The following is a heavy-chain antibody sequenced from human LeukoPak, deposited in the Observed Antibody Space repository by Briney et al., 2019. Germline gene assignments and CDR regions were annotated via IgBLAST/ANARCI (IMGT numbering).Heavy chain of an antibody. V-gene: IGHV4-39*07. CDR2: IYYSGST. CDR1: GGSISSSSYY. D-gene: IGHD6-13*01. J-gene: IGHJ5*02. Sequence: KPSETLSLTCTVSGGSISSSSYYWGWIRQPPGKGLEWIGSIYYSGSTYYNPSLKSRVTISVDTSKNQFSLKLSSVTAADTAVYYCARGGLSSSWYGSQMYNWFDPWGQGTLVTVSS. CDR3: ARGGLSSSWYGSQMYNWFDP.